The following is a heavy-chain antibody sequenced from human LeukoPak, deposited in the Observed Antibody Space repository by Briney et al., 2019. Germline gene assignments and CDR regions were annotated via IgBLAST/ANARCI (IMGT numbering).Heavy chain of an antibody. CDR1: GFTFGYYT. CDR3: TRRQNYFETSGDFDY. Sequence: PGGSLRLSCTASGFTFGYYTMAWVRQAPGKGPEWVGFIRTKTSGGTTEYAASVKGRFIISRDDSKSVAYLQMNSLKTADTAIYYCTRRQNYFETSGDFDYWGQGTLVTVSS. J-gene: IGHJ4*02. CDR2: IRTKTSGGTT. V-gene: IGHV3-49*04. D-gene: IGHD3-22*01.